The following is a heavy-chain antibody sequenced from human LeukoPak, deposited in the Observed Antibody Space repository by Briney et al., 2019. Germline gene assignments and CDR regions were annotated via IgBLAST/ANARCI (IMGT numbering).Heavy chain of an antibody. CDR1: GLTFSSYG. V-gene: IGHV3-33*01. J-gene: IGHJ4*02. Sequence: GTSLRLSCAASGLTFSSYGMHWVRQAPGKGLEWVAVIWHDGSNKYYADSVKGRFTISRDNSKNTLYLQMNSLRAEDTAVYYCARGGVYSGSYYGSFDYWGQGTLVTVYS. CDR3: ARGGVYSGSYYGSFDY. D-gene: IGHD1-26*01. CDR2: IWHDGSNK.